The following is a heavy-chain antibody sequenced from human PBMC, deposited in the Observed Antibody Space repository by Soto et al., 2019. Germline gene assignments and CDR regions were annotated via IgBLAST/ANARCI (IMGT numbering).Heavy chain of an antibody. Sequence: EVRLLESGGGLVKPGGSLRLSCATSGLTFSNYAMSWVRQAPGGGLEWVSSMSGSSSTTYYADSVRGRFTISRDRSKNTLYLQMSSLRAEDTALYYCAKAGVGGFRGWDTFNWFDSWGQGILVTVSS. CDR3: AKAGVGGFRGWDTFNWFDS. D-gene: IGHD5-18*01. CDR2: MSGSSSTT. J-gene: IGHJ5*01. CDR1: GLTFSNYA. V-gene: IGHV3-23*01.